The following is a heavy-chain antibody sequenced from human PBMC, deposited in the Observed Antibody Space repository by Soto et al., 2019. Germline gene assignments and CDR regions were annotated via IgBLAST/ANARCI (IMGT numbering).Heavy chain of an antibody. V-gene: IGHV3-48*02. CDR3: ARGVPYGNILQYYFDY. J-gene: IGHJ4*02. D-gene: IGHD1-1*01. CDR2: INSPSGTI. Sequence: SLRLSCAASGFTFSSYSMNWVRQAPGKGLEWVSYINSPSGTIYYADSVKGRFTISRDNAKNSLYLQMNSLRDEDTAVYYCARGVPYGNILQYYFDYWGQGTLVTVSS. CDR1: GFTFSSYS.